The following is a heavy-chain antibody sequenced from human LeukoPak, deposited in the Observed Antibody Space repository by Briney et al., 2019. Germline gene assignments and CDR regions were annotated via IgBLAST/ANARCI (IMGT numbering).Heavy chain of an antibody. CDR1: GYTFTSYD. D-gene: IGHD6-6*01. CDR2: MNPNSGNT. J-gene: IGHJ5*02. CDR3: ARGPRIAAQDNWFDP. V-gene: IGHV1-8*01. Sequence: GASVKVSCKASGYTFTSYDINWVRQATGQGLEWMRWMNPNSGNTGYAQKFQGRVTMTRNTSISTAYMELSSLRSEDTAVYYCARGPRIAAQDNWFDPWGQGTLVTVSS.